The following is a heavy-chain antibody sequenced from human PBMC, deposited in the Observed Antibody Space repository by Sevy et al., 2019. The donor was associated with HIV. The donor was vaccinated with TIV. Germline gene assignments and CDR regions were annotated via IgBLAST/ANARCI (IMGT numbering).Heavy chain of an antibody. D-gene: IGHD6-19*01. CDR3: VKASRSVAVAVSYYFYCMDV. V-gene: IGHV3-64D*06. CDR2: ISSNGDST. CDR1: GFTFSNYG. Sequence: GGSLRLSCSASGFTFSNYGMHWVSQSPGKGLEYVSGISSNGDSTYYADSVKGRFTVSRDNSKNTLYLQMSSLRPEDTAMYYCVKASRSVAVAVSYYFYCMDVWGKWTTVTVSS. J-gene: IGHJ6*03.